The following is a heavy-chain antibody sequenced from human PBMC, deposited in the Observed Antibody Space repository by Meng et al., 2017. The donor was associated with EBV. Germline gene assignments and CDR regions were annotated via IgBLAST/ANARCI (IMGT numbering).Heavy chain of an antibody. Sequence: QVAGVKCGAEGKKPGASGKGSCKASGYTFTSYDSNWVRQATGQGLEWMGWMNPNRGNTGYAQKFQGRVTMTRNTSISTAYMELSSLRSEDTAVYYCARGPYYYDSSGYYYGEFDPWGQGTLVTVSS. V-gene: IGHV1-8*01. D-gene: IGHD3-22*01. CDR1: GYTFTSYD. J-gene: IGHJ5*02. CDR3: ARGPYYYDSSGYYYGEFDP. CDR2: MNPNRGNT.